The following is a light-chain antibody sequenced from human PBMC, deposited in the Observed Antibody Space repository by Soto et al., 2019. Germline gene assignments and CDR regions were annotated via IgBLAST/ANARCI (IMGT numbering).Light chain of an antibody. CDR3: HQRSSWPLT. Sequence: EIVLTQSPATLSLSPGERATLSCRASQSVSSYLAWYQQKPGLAPRLLIYDASNRATGIPARFSGSGSGTDFPLTISRLHPEDFAVYYCHQRSSWPLTFGQGTRLEMK. CDR1: QSVSSY. V-gene: IGKV3-11*01. CDR2: DAS. J-gene: IGKJ5*01.